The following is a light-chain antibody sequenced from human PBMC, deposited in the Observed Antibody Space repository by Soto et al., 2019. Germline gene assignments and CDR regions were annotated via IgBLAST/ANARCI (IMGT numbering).Light chain of an antibody. V-gene: IGKV3-11*01. Sequence: EIVLTQSPATLCLPPGERATLSCRASQSVGNSLAWYQPKPGQAPGLLIHEVSTRATGIPARFSGSGSGTDFTLTISSIESEDVAVYYCHQHSDWPLTFAAGTKLDIK. CDR3: HQHSDWPLT. CDR2: EVS. CDR1: QSVGNS. J-gene: IGKJ4*01.